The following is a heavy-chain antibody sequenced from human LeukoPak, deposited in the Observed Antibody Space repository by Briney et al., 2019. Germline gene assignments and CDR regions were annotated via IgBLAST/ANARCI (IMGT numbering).Heavy chain of an antibody. CDR1: GCTFSPYS. CDR3: ATKQWLNS. CDR2: ISSGGDDI. Sequence: GGSLRLPCAASGCTFSPYSMTWVRQAPGKGLEWVSSISSGGDDIYYSDLVKGRFTISRDSAKNSLFLQMSNLRADATAVYYCATKQWLNSWGQGTRVIVSS. D-gene: IGHD6-19*01. V-gene: IGHV3-21*01. J-gene: IGHJ4*02.